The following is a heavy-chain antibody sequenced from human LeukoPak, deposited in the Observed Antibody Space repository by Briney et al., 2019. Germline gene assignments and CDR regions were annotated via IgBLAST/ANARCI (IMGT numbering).Heavy chain of an antibody. CDR3: AKAPVTSCRGAYCYPFDS. J-gene: IGHJ4*02. CDR1: GFTLSTYA. Sequence: GGSLRPSCAASGFTLSTYAMSWVRQTPGKGLEWAAATSSSDAGTYHADSVRGRLTISRDNSKNTLYLQMNSLRAEDAAVYFCAKAPVTSCRGAYCYPFDSWGQGTLVTVSS. CDR2: TSSSDAGT. D-gene: IGHD2-21*01. V-gene: IGHV3-23*01.